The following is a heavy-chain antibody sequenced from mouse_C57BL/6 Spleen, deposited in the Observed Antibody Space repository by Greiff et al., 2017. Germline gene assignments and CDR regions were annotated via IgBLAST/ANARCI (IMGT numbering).Heavy chain of an antibody. Sequence: DVHLVESGGGLVKPGGSLKLSCAASGFTFSDYGMHWVRQAPEKGLEWVAYISSGSSTIYYADTVKGRFTITRDNAKNTLFLQMSSLRSEDTAMYYCARELGRTYFDYWGQGTTLTVSS. D-gene: IGHD4-1*01. V-gene: IGHV5-17*01. CDR1: GFTFSDYG. CDR2: ISSGSSTI. CDR3: ARELGRTYFDY. J-gene: IGHJ2*01.